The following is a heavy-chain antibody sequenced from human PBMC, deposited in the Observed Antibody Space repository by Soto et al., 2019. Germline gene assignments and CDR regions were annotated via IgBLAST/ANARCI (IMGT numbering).Heavy chain of an antibody. CDR3: LMTLVQRVSGRYYFYLLDV. CDR1: GDSFTTYW. Sequence: GESLKISCQASGDSFTTYWIAWVRQMPGKGLEWMGIIYPGDSDTRYSPYFQGQVTISVDKSITTAYLQSSSLKASDTAIYYCLMTLVQRVSGRYYFYLLDVWGQGTTVTVSS. V-gene: IGHV5-51*01. J-gene: IGHJ6*02. CDR2: IYPGDSDT. D-gene: IGHD3-10*01.